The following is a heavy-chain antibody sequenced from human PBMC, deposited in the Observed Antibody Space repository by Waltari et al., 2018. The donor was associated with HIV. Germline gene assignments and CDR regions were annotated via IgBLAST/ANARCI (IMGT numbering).Heavy chain of an antibody. CDR2: IHPGDADT. D-gene: IGHD6-19*01. Sequence: EVQLLQSGADVTKPGASLKISCKSSGYTFTTYWIGWVRQMPGKGLEWMGIIHPGDADTRYSPSFQGQVTISADKSISTAFLQWSSLKASDTAMYYCARGLPKQWLAYFDYWGQGTLVTVSS. J-gene: IGHJ4*02. CDR3: ARGLPKQWLAYFDY. CDR1: GYTFTTYW. V-gene: IGHV5-51*01.